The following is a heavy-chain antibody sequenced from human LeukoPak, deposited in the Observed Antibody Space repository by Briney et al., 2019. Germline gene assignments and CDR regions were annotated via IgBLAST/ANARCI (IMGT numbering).Heavy chain of an antibody. CDR3: ARCGYSDAWSRDH. V-gene: IGHV1-3*04. Sequence: GASVKVSCKASGYTFTSYTIHWVRQAPGQRLEWMGWINTGNGNTEYSQKFQGRVTVTTDTSASTAYMELSSLRSEHTAVYYCARCGYSDAWSRDHWGQGTLVTVSS. CDR2: INTGNGNT. CDR1: GYTFTSYT. J-gene: IGHJ5*02. D-gene: IGHD5-18*01.